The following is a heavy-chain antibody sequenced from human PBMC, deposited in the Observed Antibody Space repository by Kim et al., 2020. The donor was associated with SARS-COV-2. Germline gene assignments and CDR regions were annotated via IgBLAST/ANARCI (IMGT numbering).Heavy chain of an antibody. D-gene: IGHD3-10*01. CDR2: IHPIDSDT. V-gene: IGHV5-51*01. CDR3: ARSGGGSLDF. J-gene: IGHJ4*01. CDR1: GYSFTSYW. Sequence: GESLKISCKASGYSFTSYWIGWVRQMPGKGLEWMGIIHPIDSDTRSSPSFQGQVTISVDKSVSTAYLHWSSLKASDSAIYYCARSGGGSLDFWGRGTLVTVSS.